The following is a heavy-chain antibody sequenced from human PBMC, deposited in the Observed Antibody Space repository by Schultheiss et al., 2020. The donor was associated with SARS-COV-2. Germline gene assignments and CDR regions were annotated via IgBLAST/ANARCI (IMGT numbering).Heavy chain of an antibody. CDR3: AKDLSVGGRAGLYGMDV. J-gene: IGHJ6*02. V-gene: IGHV3-23*01. CDR1: GFTFSSYA. Sequence: GGSLRLSCAASGFTFSSYAMSWVRQAPGKGLEWVSAISGSGGSTYYADSVKGRFTISRDNSKNTLYLQMNSLRAEDTAVYYCAKDLSVGGRAGLYGMDVWGQGTTVTVSS. CDR2: ISGSGGST. D-gene: IGHD3-3*01.